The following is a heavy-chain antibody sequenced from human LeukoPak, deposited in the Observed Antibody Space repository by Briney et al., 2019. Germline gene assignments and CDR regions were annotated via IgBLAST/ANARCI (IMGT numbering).Heavy chain of an antibody. CDR3: ARDARHITATSDGY. V-gene: IGHV3-66*02. D-gene: IGHD1-20*01. CDR2: IYSGGSS. CDR1: GFTFNSNY. Sequence: GGSLRLSCAAFGFTFNSNYMSWVRQAPGKGLEWVSNIYSGGSSYYALSVKGRFTISRDSSKNTLYLQMNSLRPEDTAVYYCARDARHITATSDGYWGQGTLVTVSS. J-gene: IGHJ4*02.